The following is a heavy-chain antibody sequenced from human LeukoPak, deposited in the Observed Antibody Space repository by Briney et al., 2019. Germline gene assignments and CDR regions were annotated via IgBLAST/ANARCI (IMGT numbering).Heavy chain of an antibody. D-gene: IGHD6-19*01. Sequence: GGSLRLSCAASGFTFSSYGMHWVRQAPGKGLEWVAFIRSDGSIKYYTESVKGRFTSSRDNSKNTLYLQMNSLRAENTAVYYCAKDEVFSSAWYFDYWGQGTLVTVSS. V-gene: IGHV3-30*02. J-gene: IGHJ4*02. CDR2: IRSDGSIK. CDR3: AKDEVFSSAWYFDY. CDR1: GFTFSSYG.